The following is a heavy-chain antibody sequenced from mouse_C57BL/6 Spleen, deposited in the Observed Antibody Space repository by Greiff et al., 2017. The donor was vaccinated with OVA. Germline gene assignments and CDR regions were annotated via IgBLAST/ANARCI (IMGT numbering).Heavy chain of an antibody. CDR3: ARRATTDWYFDV. V-gene: IGHV1-18*01. J-gene: IGHJ1*03. CDR1: GYTFTDYN. D-gene: IGHD1-1*01. CDR2: INPNNGGT. Sequence: EVKLVESGPELVKPGASVKIPCKASGYTFTDYNMDWVKQSHGKSLEWIGDINPNNGGTIYNQKFKGKATLTVDKSSSTAYMELRSLTSEDTAVYYCARRATTDWYFDVWGTGTTVTVSS.